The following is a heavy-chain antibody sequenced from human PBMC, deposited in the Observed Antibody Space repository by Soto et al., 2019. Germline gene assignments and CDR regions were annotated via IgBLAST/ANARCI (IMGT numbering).Heavy chain of an antibody. CDR3: AIGGGGYYDILTGYYPLDP. CDR1: GGSISSGGYY. J-gene: IGHJ5*02. V-gene: IGHV4-31*03. CDR2: IYYSGST. D-gene: IGHD3-9*01. Sequence: QVQLQESGPGLVEPSQTLSLTCSVSGGSISSGGYYWNWIRQHPGQGLEWIGYIYYSGSTYYNPSPKSRVTISSDTSKNQFSLKLSSVTAADAAVYYCAIGGGGYYDILTGYYPLDPWGQGTLVTVSS.